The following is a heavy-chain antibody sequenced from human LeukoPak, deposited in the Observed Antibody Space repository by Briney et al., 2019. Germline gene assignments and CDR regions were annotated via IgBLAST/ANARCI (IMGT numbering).Heavy chain of an antibody. CDR3: ARDDYGSGSYYKLDY. CDR1: GGTFNTYP. CDR2: IIPISGIA. J-gene: IGHJ4*02. V-gene: IGHV1-69*04. D-gene: IGHD3-10*01. Sequence: GASVNVSCKASGGTFNTYPITWVRQAPGQGLEWMGRIIPISGIASYAQKFQGRVTITADKSTSTAYMDLSSLRSEDTAVYYCARDDYGSGSYYKLDYWGQGTLVTVSS.